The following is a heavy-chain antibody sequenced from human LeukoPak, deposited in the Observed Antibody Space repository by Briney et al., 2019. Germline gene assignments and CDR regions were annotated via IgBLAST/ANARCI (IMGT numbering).Heavy chain of an antibody. V-gene: IGHV4-39*01. J-gene: IGHJ4*02. Sequence: SETLSLTCTVSGGSISSSNYYWGWIRQPPGKGLEWIGTIYYSGTTYYNPSLESRVTISVDTSKNQFSLKLTSVTAADTAVYYCARHKMGTTRLYYFDYWGQGTLVTVSS. CDR2: IYYSGTT. CDR3: ARHKMGTTRLYYFDY. CDR1: GGSISSSNYY. D-gene: IGHD1-26*01.